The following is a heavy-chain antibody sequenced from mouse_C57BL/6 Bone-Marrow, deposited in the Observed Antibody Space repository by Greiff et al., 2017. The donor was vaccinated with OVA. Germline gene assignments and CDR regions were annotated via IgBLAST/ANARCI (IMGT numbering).Heavy chain of an antibody. Sequence: QVQLKESGAELVRPGTSVKMSCKASGYTFTNYWIGWAKQRPGHGLEWIGDIYPGGGYTNYNEKFKGKATLTADKSSSPAYMQFSSLTSEDSAIYYCASLFGGLYAMDYWGQGTSVTVSS. CDR2: IYPGGGYT. J-gene: IGHJ4*01. CDR3: ASLFGGLYAMDY. D-gene: IGHD3-1*01. V-gene: IGHV1-63*01. CDR1: GYTFTNYW.